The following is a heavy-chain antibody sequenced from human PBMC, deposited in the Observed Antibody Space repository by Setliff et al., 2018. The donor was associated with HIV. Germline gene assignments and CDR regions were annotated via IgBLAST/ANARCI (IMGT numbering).Heavy chain of an antibody. D-gene: IGHD4-17*01. CDR2: IKTDSGSP. V-gene: IGHV7-4-1*02. Sequence: GASVKVSCKASGYSFSNYAINWERQAPGQGLEWMGWIKTDSGSPTYAQGFTGRFVFSVDTSVTTAYLQISSLKAEDTAVYYCARALYGDYGGDLNWLDPWGQGTLVTVSS. CDR1: GYSFSNYA. CDR3: ARALYGDYGGDLNWLDP. J-gene: IGHJ5*02.